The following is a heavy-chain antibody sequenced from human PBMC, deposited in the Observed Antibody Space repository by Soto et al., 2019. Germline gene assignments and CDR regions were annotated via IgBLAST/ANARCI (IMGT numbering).Heavy chain of an antibody. D-gene: IGHD6-13*01. Sequence: QVQLQQWGAGLLKPSETLSLNCAVNGGSLSGYYWSWIRQPPGKGLEWIGEIKDGGRTNYSPSLSRRATITSDPSNNLFPLRLYSVTADDTGVYYWGACLSSCWSYYYYGMDVWGQGTTVTVSS. CDR3: GACLSSCWSYYYYGMDV. CDR1: GGSLSGYY. V-gene: IGHV4-34*01. J-gene: IGHJ6*02. CDR2: IKDGGRT.